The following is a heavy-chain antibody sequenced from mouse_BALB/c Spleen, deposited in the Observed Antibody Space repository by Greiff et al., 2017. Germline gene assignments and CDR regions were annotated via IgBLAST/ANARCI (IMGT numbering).Heavy chain of an antibody. Sequence: GQLQQSGAELVKPGASVKLSCKASGYTFTSYDINWVRQRPEQGLEWIGWIFPGDGSTKYNEKFKGKATLTTDKSSSTAYMQLSRLTSEDSAVYFCARTYYYGSYWFAYWGQGTLVTVSA. CDR3: ARTYYYGSYWFAY. J-gene: IGHJ3*01. CDR2: IFPGDGST. D-gene: IGHD1-1*01. CDR1: GYTFTSYD. V-gene: IGHV1S56*01.